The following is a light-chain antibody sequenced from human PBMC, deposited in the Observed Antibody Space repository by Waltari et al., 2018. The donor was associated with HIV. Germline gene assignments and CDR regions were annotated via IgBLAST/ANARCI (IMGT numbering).Light chain of an antibody. CDR3: FSRDSSGRQGL. V-gene: IGLV3-10*01. CDR2: EDS. J-gene: IGLJ2*01. Sequence: SQELAQQPSVSVSPAQTTTITCSGGALPTQHAYWYQQKSGQAPVLVIHEDSRRPSGVPERFSGSSSGTMATLTISAAQVDDEADYYCFSRDSSGRQGLFGGGTKLTV. CDR1: ALPTQH.